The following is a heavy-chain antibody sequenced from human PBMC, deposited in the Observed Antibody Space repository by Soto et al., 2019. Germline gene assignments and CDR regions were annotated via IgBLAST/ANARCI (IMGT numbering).Heavy chain of an antibody. J-gene: IGHJ5*02. CDR3: ARADYYYDSSGYPLYWFDP. Sequence: SETLSLTCAVSGGSIRRGGYSWSWILQPPGKGLEWIGYIYHSGSTYYNPSLKSRVTISVDKSKNQFSLKLSSVTAADTAVYYCARADYYYDSSGYPLYWFDPWGQGTLVTVS. V-gene: IGHV4-30-2*01. CDR1: GGSIRRGGYS. CDR2: IYHSGST. D-gene: IGHD3-22*01.